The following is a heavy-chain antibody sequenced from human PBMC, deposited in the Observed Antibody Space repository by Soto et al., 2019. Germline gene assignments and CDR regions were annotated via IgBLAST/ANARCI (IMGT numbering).Heavy chain of an antibody. CDR3: VRQLSFVVGTLTTREHFFQH. V-gene: IGHV3-30*04. CDR1: GFTFNTYA. Sequence: LVESGGGVAQPGKSQTLSCAASGFTFNTYAFHCVRQAPGKGLEWVAVVSSDGKDKFYADSVSGRFTISRDDSKDPRFLHMNRLRTEDTAVYFCVRQLSFVVGTLTTREHFFQHWGRGTLVTVSS. CDR2: VSSDGKDK. J-gene: IGHJ1*01. D-gene: IGHD2-21*02.